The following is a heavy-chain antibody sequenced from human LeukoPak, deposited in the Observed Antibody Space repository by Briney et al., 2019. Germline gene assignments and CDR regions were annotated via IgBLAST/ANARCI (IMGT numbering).Heavy chain of an antibody. V-gene: IGHV3-30*18. CDR1: GFTFSSFTFSTYG. CDR2: ISYDGSNK. CDR3: AKTSSSWDYYYYGMDV. D-gene: IGHD6-13*01. J-gene: IGHJ6*02. Sequence: GGSLRLSCAASGFTFSSFTFSTYGMHWVRQAPGKGLEWVTVISYDGSNKYYADSVKGRFTISRDNSKNTLYLQMNSLRAEDTAVYYCAKTSSSWDYYYYGMDVWGQGTTVTVSS.